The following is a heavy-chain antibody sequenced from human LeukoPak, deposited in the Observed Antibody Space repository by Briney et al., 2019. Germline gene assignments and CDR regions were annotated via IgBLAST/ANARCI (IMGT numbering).Heavy chain of an antibody. V-gene: IGHV1-69*05. CDR1: GGTFSSYA. J-gene: IGHJ4*02. D-gene: IGHD5-24*01. CDR2: IIPIFGTA. Sequence: SVKVSCKASGGTFSSYAISWVRQAPGQGLEWIGGIIPIFGTANYAQKLQGRVTITTDESTGTAYMELSSLRSGDTAVYYCESSKRWLQFGLGYWGQGTLVTVSS. CDR3: ESSKRWLQFGLGY.